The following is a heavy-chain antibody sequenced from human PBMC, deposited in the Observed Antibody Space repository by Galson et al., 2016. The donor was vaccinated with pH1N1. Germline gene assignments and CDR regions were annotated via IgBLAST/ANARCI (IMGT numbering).Heavy chain of an antibody. Sequence: SLRLSCAASGFTFDDYGMGWVRQGPGKGLEWISGISWNGATTGYADSVRGRFTISRDNAKNSLYLQMNSLRAEDTALYYCARASELGSYFDYWGQGTLVTVSS. J-gene: IGHJ4*02. D-gene: IGHD7-27*01. V-gene: IGHV3-20*04. CDR3: ARASELGSYFDY. CDR2: ISWNGATT. CDR1: GFTFDDYG.